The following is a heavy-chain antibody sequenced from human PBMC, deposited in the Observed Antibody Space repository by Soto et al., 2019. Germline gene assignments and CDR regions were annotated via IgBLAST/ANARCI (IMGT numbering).Heavy chain of an antibody. CDR2: IYYTGGT. D-gene: IGHD6-13*01. CDR3: ASGTLSTIAAPDS. V-gene: IGHV4-59*01. J-gene: IGHJ4*02. Sequence: SVTLSHRCSVSDVNIRCYYWNLIRKPPGKTLEWIGSIYYTGGTNYNPSLKSRVTISVDTSKNHFSLKFNSLTAADTAVYYCASGTLSTIAAPDSWGQGTLVTGSS. CDR1: DVNIRCYY.